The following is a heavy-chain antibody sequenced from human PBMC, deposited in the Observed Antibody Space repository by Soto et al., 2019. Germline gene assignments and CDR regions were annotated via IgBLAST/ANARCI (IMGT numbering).Heavy chain of an antibody. J-gene: IGHJ5*02. V-gene: IGHV1-18*01. CDR2: ISTYTGAT. CDR1: GYNYIMYG. D-gene: IGHD1-1*01. Sequence: QVQLEKSGHEVKKPGASVRVSCKASGYNYIMYGISWVRQAPGQGLEWLGWISTYTGATNYAEDLQDRLTMTTDISTSTAYMELGSLKSDDTAVYYCARAPGGATGFDPWGQGTLVTVSS. CDR3: ARAPGGATGFDP.